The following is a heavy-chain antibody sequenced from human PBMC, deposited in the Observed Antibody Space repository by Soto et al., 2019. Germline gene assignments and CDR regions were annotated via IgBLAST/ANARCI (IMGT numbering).Heavy chain of an antibody. CDR1: GYRVSEYC. Sequence: QVQLVQSGAEVKMPGASMQVSCKASGYRVSEYCIHWVRQAPGQGLEWMGRVNPRDDGPDYAPRFQGRVTMTRDTSTSTFYLRLSSLRSEDTAFYYGVADGAAPDTGFNYWGQGSLVTVSS. J-gene: IGHJ4*02. D-gene: IGHD6-25*01. CDR3: VADGAAPDTGFNY. CDR2: VNPRDDGP. V-gene: IGHV1-46*01.